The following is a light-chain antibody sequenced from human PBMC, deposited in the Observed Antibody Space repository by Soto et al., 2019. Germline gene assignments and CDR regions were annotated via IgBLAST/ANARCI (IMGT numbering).Light chain of an antibody. CDR2: DVS. CDR1: SSDVGDYNY. J-gene: IGLJ3*02. CDR3: CSYAGSYTWV. V-gene: IGLV2-11*01. Sequence: QSVLTQPRSVSGSPGQSVTISCTGSSSDVGDYNYVSWYQQHPGKAPKLMICDVSKRPSGVPDRFSGSKSGNTASLTISGLQAEDEADYYCCSYAGSYTWVFGGGTQLTVL.